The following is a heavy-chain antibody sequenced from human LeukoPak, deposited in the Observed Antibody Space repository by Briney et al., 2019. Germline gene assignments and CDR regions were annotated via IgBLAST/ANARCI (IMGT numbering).Heavy chain of an antibody. V-gene: IGHV3-23*01. Sequence: GGSLRLSCVASGFTFSNYVMSWVRQAPGKGLEWVSCISGNGGSTYNADSVKGRFTISRDNSKNTLYLQMNSLRAEDTAVYYCVKGMRQCDYWGQRTLVTVSS. D-gene: IGHD5-24*01. CDR2: ISGNGGST. CDR3: VKGMRQCDY. CDR1: GFTFSNYV. J-gene: IGHJ4*02.